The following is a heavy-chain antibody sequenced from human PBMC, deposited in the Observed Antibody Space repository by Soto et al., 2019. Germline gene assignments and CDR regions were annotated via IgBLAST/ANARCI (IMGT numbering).Heavy chain of an antibody. CDR3: ASDDLGYCSGGSCYSPEG. J-gene: IGHJ4*02. D-gene: IGHD2-15*01. CDR1: GGTFSSYA. V-gene: IGHV1-69*01. Sequence: QVQLAQSGAEVKKPGSSVKVSCKASGGTFSSYAISWVRQAPGQGLEWMGGIIPIFGTANYAQKFQGRVTITADESTSTAYMELSSLRSEDTAVYYCASDDLGYCSGGSCYSPEGWGQGTLVTVSS. CDR2: IIPIFGTA.